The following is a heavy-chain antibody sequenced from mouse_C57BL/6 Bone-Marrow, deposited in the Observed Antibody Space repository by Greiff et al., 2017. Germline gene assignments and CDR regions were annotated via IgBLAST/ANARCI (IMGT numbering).Heavy chain of an antibody. Sequence: VQLQQSGAELVRPGASVTLSCKASGYTFTDYDMHWVKQTPVHGLEWIGAIDPETGGTAYNQKFKGKAILTADKSSSTAYMELRSLTSEDSACYYGTFYYGYEYWYFDVWGTGTTVTVSS. V-gene: IGHV1-15*01. J-gene: IGHJ1*03. CDR1: GYTFTDYD. D-gene: IGHD2-2*01. CDR3: TFYYGYEYWYFDV. CDR2: IDPETGGT.